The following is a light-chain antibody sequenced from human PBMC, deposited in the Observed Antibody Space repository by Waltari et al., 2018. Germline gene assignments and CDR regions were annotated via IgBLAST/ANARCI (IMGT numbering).Light chain of an antibody. CDR1: QTVGKA. J-gene: IGKJ1*01. Sequence: CKASQTVGKALTWYQQKPGQAPRLLIYDTSRRATGIPDRFSGSVFGTDFSLTISRLEPEDFAVYYCQKYDRLPATFGQGTKVEIK. CDR3: QKYDRLPAT. V-gene: IGKV3-20*01. CDR2: DTS.